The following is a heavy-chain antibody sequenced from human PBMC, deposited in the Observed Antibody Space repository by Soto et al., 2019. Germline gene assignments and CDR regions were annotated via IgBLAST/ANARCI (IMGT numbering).Heavy chain of an antibody. CDR1: GFTFSSYA. CDR2: ISYDGSNK. D-gene: IGHD6-13*01. Sequence: GGSLRLSCAASGFTFSSYAMHWVRQAPGKGLEWVAVISYDGSNKYYADSVKGRFTISRDNSKNTLYLQMNSLRAEDTAVYYCARKGGSSWYGYYYYYGMDVWGQGTTVTVSS. V-gene: IGHV3-30-3*01. CDR3: ARKGGSSWYGYYYYYGMDV. J-gene: IGHJ6*02.